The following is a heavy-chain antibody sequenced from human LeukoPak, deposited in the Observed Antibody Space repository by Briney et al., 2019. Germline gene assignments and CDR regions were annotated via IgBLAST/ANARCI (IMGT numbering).Heavy chain of an antibody. CDR1: GFTFNNHA. Sequence: GGSLRLSCVVSGFTFNNHAMNWVRQAPGKGLEWVSYIRSGGSITRYADYVKGRFTISRDNAKNSLYLQMNSLRAEDTAVYYCARVIWSGYYQIDYWGQGTLVTVSS. D-gene: IGHD3-3*01. CDR2: IRSGGSIT. V-gene: IGHV3-48*01. J-gene: IGHJ4*02. CDR3: ARVIWSGYYQIDY.